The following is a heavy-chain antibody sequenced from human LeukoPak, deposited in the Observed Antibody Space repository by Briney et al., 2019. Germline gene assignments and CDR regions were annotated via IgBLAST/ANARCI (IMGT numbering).Heavy chain of an antibody. J-gene: IGHJ4*02. CDR1: GGSISSSNW. Sequence: PSETLSLTCAVSGGSISSSNWWSWVRQPPGKGLEWIGEIYHSGSTNYNPSLKSRVTISVDTSKNQFSLKLGSVTAADTAVYFCARYKITLAIDYWGQGTLVTVSS. V-gene: IGHV4-4*02. CDR2: IYHSGST. CDR3: ARYKITLAIDY. D-gene: IGHD3-16*01.